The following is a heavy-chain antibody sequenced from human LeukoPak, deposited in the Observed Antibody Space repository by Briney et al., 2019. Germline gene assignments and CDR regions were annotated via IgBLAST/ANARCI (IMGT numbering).Heavy chain of an antibody. D-gene: IGHD6-13*01. V-gene: IGHV4-34*01. CDR1: GGSFSGYY. CDR2: INHSGST. J-gene: IGHJ3*01. Sequence: SETLSLTCAVYGGSFSGYYWSWIRQPPGKGLEWIGEINHSGSTNYNPSLKSRVTISVDTSKNQFSLKLSSVTTADTAVYYCARISSSNWYNERGAFDVWGQGTMVTVSS. CDR3: ARISSSNWYNERGAFDV.